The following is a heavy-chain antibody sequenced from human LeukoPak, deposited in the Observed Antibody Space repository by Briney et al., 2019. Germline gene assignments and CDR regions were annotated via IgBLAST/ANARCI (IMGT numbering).Heavy chain of an antibody. CDR2: IPYDGSDK. Sequence: PGGSLRLSCAASIFSFSTFGFHWVRQAPGKGLEWVAFIPYDGSDKYYADSVKGRFTVSRDNSKNTLYLHMNSLRVEDTAVYYCAKGLGDYDDFRLGLWGQGTLVTVSS. V-gene: IGHV3-30*02. CDR1: IFSFSTFG. CDR3: AKGLGDYDDFRLGL. J-gene: IGHJ4*02. D-gene: IGHD4-17*01.